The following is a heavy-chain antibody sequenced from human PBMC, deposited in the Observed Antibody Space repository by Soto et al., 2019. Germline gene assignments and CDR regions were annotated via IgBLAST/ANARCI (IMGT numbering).Heavy chain of an antibody. CDR2: ISAYNGNT. CDR1: GYTFTSYV. Sequence: ASVKVSCKASGYTFTSYVISWVRQAPGQGLEWMGWISAYNGNTNYAQKLQGRVTMTTDTSTSTAYMELRSLRSDDTAVYYCARGPYYDFWSGYLYYYYYYMYVWGKGTTVTVSS. D-gene: IGHD3-3*01. CDR3: ARGPYYDFWSGYLYYYYYYMYV. V-gene: IGHV1-18*01. J-gene: IGHJ6*03.